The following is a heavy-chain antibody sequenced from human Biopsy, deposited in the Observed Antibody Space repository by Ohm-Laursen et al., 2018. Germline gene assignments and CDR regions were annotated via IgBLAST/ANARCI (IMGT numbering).Heavy chain of an antibody. D-gene: IGHD3-10*01. Sequence: GSLRLSCTASGFTFSGYAMSWVRPGPEKGLEWVSVVTGSGRSTYYTDSVKGRFSISRDNSKNTLCLQRNSLRVEDTAVYYCAKGRSGGTGHGNWFDPWGQGTLVIVSS. CDR3: AKGRSGGTGHGNWFDP. J-gene: IGHJ5*02. CDR1: GFTFSGYA. V-gene: IGHV3-23*01. CDR2: VTGSGRST.